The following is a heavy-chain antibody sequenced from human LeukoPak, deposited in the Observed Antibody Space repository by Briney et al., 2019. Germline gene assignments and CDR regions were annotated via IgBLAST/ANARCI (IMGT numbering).Heavy chain of an antibody. V-gene: IGHV3-30-3*01. CDR1: GFTFSSYA. D-gene: IGHD6-19*01. CDR2: ISYDGSNK. Sequence: GRSLRLSCAASGFTFSSYAMHWVRQAPGKGLEWVAVISYDGSNKYYADSVKGRFTISRDNSKNTLNLQMNSLRAEDTAMYYCARVRGQYSSGWYSYWGQGTLVTVSS. CDR3: ARVRGQYSSGWYSY. J-gene: IGHJ4*02.